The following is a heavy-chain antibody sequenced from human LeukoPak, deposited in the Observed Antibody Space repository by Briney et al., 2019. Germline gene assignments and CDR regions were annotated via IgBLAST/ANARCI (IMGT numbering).Heavy chain of an antibody. CDR3: ARARKDDYVWGYYFDY. V-gene: IGHV4-31*03. D-gene: IGHD3-16*01. CDR1: GGSISSGGYY. CDR2: IHYSGST. Sequence: SQTLSLTCSVSGGSISSGGYYWSWIRQHPGRGLEWIGYIHYSGSTFYNPSLKSRLTISVDTSKNQFSLRLSSVTAADTAVYYCARARKDDYVWGYYFDYWGQGTLVTVSS. J-gene: IGHJ4*02.